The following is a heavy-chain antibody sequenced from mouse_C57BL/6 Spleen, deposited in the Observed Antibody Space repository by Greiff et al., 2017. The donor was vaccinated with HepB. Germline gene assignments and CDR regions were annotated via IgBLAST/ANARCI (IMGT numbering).Heavy chain of an antibody. CDR1: GYSITSGYY. D-gene: IGHD1-1*01. J-gene: IGHJ3*01. CDR3: ARDYYYGSSSSWFAY. CDR2: ISYDGSN. Sequence: VQLQQSGPGLVKPSQSLSLTCSVTGYSITSGYYWNWIRQFPGNKLEWMGYISYDGSNNYNPSLKNRISITRDTSKNQFFLKLNSVTTEDTATYYCARDYYYGSSSSWFAYWGQGTLVTVSA. V-gene: IGHV3-6*01.